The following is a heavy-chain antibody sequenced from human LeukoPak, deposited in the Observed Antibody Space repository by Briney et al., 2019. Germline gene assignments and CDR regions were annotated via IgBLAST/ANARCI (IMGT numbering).Heavy chain of an antibody. Sequence: ASVKVSCKASGYTFTSYYMHWVRQAPGQGLEWMGIINPSGGSTSYAQKFQGRVTMTRDTSTSTVYMELSSLRSEDTAVYYCARDPYSGYDSSYFDYWGQGTLVTVSS. CDR3: ARDPYSGYDSSYFDY. D-gene: IGHD5-12*01. V-gene: IGHV1-46*01. J-gene: IGHJ4*02. CDR2: INPSGGST. CDR1: GYTFTSYY.